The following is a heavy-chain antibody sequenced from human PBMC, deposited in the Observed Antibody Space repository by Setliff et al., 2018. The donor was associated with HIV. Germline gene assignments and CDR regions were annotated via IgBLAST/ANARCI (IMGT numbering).Heavy chain of an antibody. CDR1: GFTFSSYS. CDR3: AVSPDGDCATTECANWFDP. D-gene: IGHD4-17*01. V-gene: IGHV3-21*04. CDR2: ISSSGSYI. Sequence: GGSLRLSCAASGFTFSSYSMNWVRQAPGKGLEWVSSISSSGSYIYYADSVKGRFTISRDDSQNTAYLQMNSLRTEDTAVYFCAVSPDGDCATTECANWFDPWGQGTQVTVSS. J-gene: IGHJ5*02.